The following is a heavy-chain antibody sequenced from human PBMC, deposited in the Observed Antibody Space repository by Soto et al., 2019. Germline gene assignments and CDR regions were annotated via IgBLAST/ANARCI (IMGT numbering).Heavy chain of an antibody. V-gene: IGHV3-30*03. CDR2: ISYDGSNK. Sequence: QVQVVESGGGVVQPGWSLRLSCAPSGFTFSDYGMHWVRQAPGKGLVWVSFISYDGSNKYYAESVQGRFTISRDNSKNTLYLQMDSLRPDDTAVYYCARGDSNAGVDVWGHGTTVTVSS. D-gene: IGHD1-26*01. CDR3: ARGDSNAGVDV. J-gene: IGHJ6*02. CDR1: GFTFSDYG.